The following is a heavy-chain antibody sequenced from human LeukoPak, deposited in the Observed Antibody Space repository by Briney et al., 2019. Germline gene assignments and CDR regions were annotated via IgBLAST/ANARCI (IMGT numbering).Heavy chain of an antibody. CDR2: IGAYIGNT. J-gene: IGHJ4*02. D-gene: IGHD3-9*01. CDR1: GYTFTSYG. Sequence: ASAKVSCTASGYTFTSYGISWVRQAPGQGLEWMGWIGAYIGNTNYAQKLQGRVTMTTDTSTSTPYMELRSLRSDDTAVYYCARLRDSPRYDILTGYFYYFDYWGQGTLVTVSS. CDR3: ARLRDSPRYDILTGYFYYFDY. V-gene: IGHV1-18*04.